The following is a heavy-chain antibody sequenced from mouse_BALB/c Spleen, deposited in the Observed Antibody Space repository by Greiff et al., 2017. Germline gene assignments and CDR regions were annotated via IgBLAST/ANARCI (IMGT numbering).Heavy chain of an antibody. CDR2: IWAGGST. V-gene: IGHV2-9*02. CDR3: ARLYGSRGRYYAMDY. Sequence: QVQLQQSGPGLVAPSQSLSITCTVSGFSLTSYGVHWVRQPPGKGLEWLGVIWAGGSTNYNSALMSRLSISKDNSKSQVFLKMNSLQTDDTAMYYCARLYGSRGRYYAMDYWGQGTSVTVSS. D-gene: IGHD1-1*01. J-gene: IGHJ4*01. CDR1: GFSLTSYG.